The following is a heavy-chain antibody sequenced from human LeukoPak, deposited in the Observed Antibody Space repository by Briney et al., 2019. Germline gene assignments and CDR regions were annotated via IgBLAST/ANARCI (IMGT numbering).Heavy chain of an antibody. CDR3: ARGPPVGAFDI. CDR2: LYYSGT. CDR1: GGSISSYY. Sequence: SETLSLTCTVSGGSISSYYWNWIRQPPGKGLEWIGSLYYSGTTHNPSLKSRVTMSVDTSKNQFSLKLSSVTAADTAVYYCARGPPVGAFDIWGQGTMVTVSS. J-gene: IGHJ3*02. V-gene: IGHV4-59*12.